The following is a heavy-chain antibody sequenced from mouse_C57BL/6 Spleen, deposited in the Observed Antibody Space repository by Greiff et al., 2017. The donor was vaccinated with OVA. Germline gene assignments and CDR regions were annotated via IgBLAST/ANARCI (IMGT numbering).Heavy chain of an antibody. CDR2: IYPGDGDT. Sequence: QVQLQQSGPELVKPGASVKISCKASGYAFSSSWMNWVKQRPGKGLEWIGRIYPGDGDTNYNGKFKGKATLTADKSSSTAYMQLISLTSEDSAVYFCARGGVAPYAMDYWGQGTSVTVSS. V-gene: IGHV1-82*01. D-gene: IGHD1-1*01. CDR1: GYAFSSSW. J-gene: IGHJ4*01. CDR3: ARGGVAPYAMDY.